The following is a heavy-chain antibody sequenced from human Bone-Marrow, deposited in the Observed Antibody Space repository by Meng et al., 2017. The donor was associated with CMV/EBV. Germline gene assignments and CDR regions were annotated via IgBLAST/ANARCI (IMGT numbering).Heavy chain of an antibody. CDR3: ARAHFTIFGVLSGDYGMDV. V-gene: IGHV1-18*01. Sequence: ASEKVSCKASGYTFTSYGITWVRQAPGQGLEWMGWISAYNGRTHYAKEFHGRVTMTTDTSKSTVYMDLRSLRSDDPAEYYCARAHFTIFGVLSGDYGMDVWGQGTTVTVSS. CDR1: GYTFTSYG. J-gene: IGHJ6*02. D-gene: IGHD3-3*01. CDR2: ISAYNGRT.